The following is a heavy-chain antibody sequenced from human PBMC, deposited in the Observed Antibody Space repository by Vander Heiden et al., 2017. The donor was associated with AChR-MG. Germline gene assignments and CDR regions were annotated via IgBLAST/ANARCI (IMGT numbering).Heavy chain of an antibody. V-gene: IGHV3-48*03. CDR3: ARGQRRGCFDY. Sequence: EVQLVDSGGGLVQPGGSLRLSCAAFAFTFSSYEMNWVRQAQGKGLEWVSYISSSGSTIYYEDSVKSRFTISRNNAKNSLYLQMNSLRAEDTAVYYCARGQRRGCFDYWGQGTLVTVSS. D-gene: IGHD1-1*01. CDR2: ISSSGSTI. CDR1: AFTFSSYE. J-gene: IGHJ4*02.